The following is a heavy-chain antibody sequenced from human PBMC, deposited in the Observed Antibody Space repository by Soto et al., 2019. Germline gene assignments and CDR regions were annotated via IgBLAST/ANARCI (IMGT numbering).Heavy chain of an antibody. J-gene: IGHJ4*02. D-gene: IGHD1-26*01. CDR2: IYYSGST. CDR3: ARGRPWELYDY. V-gene: IGHV4-59*02. CDR1: FISVNDFH. Sequence: SETLSLTCSVSFISVNDFHWGWIRHSPGKGLEWVGYIYYSGSTNYNPSLKSRVTISVDTSNNQFSLKLSSMTAADTAVYYCARGRPWELYDYWGQGTLVTVSS.